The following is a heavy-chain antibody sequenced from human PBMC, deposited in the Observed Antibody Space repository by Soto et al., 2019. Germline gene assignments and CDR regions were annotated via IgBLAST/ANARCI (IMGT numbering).Heavy chain of an antibody. V-gene: IGHV3-66*01. CDR1: GFTVSSNY. CDR2: IYSGGST. CDR3: ARSQVGSRFLEWSRNAFDY. J-gene: IGHJ4*02. D-gene: IGHD3-3*01. Sequence: PGGSLRLSCVASGFTVSSNYMSWVRQAPGKGLEWVSVIYSGGSTYYADSVKGRFTISRDNSKNTLYLQMNSLRAEDTAVYYCARSQVGSRFLEWSRNAFDYWGQGTLVTVSS.